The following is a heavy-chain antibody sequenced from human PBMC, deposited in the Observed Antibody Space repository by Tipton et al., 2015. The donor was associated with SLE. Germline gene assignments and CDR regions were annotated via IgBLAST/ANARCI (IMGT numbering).Heavy chain of an antibody. CDR2: KYFCGSS. D-gene: IGHD1-20*01. V-gene: IGHV4-59*08. CDR1: GGSMRSYY. Sequence: TLSLTCNVSGGSMRSYYWCWSRQTPGKGLEWIGYKYFCGSSNYNPSRKSRVNISVDTAKNRFSLGLSSLTAADTAVYYCARHLGAYNWNYWGQGTLVTVSS. J-gene: IGHJ4*02. CDR3: ARHLGAYNWNY.